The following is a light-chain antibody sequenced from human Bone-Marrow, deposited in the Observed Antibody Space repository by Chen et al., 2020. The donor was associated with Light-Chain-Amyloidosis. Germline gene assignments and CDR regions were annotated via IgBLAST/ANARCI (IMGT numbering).Light chain of an antibody. CDR3: QSYDSSNLV. J-gene: IGLJ3*02. CDR1: SGSIASNY. Sequence: NFMLTQPHSVSESPGKTVTISCTGSSGSIASNYVQWYQQRPGSAPTTVIYEDNQSPSGVPARFSCSIDSSSHSAPLTISGLKTEDAADYYCQSYDSSNLVFGGGTKLTVL. V-gene: IGLV6-57*02. CDR2: EDN.